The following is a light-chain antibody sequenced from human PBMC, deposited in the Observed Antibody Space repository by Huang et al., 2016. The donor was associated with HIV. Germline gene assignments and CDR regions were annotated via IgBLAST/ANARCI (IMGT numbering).Light chain of an antibody. CDR3: QESFRPPFT. Sequence: DLQMTQSPSSLSASVGDRVTITCRAPQSTGTYLNWYQQKPGQAPKLLIYSASTLQSGVPARFSGSGSGTDFTLTISSLQPEEFATYFCQESFRPPFTFGPGTRVDIK. CDR2: SAS. V-gene: IGKV1-39*01. CDR1: QSTGTY. J-gene: IGKJ3*01.